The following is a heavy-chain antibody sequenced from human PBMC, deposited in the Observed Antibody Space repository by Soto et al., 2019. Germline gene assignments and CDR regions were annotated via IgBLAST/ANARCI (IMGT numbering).Heavy chain of an antibody. V-gene: IGHV1-3*01. Sequence: ASVKVSCKASGYTFTSYGIHWVRQAPGQRLEWMGWINAGNGNTKYSQKFQGRVTITRDTSASTAYMELSSLRSEDTAVYYCARILGYCSGGSCDYWGQGTLVTVSS. CDR2: INAGNGNT. CDR1: GYTFTSYG. D-gene: IGHD2-15*01. J-gene: IGHJ4*02. CDR3: ARILGYCSGGSCDY.